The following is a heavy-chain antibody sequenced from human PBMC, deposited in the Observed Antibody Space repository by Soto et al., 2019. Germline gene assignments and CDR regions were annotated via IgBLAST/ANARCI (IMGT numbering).Heavy chain of an antibody. CDR2: ISYSGST. CDR3: ARVGPGYYYGSGSNWFDP. V-gene: IGHV4-39*01. D-gene: IGHD3-10*01. J-gene: IGHJ5*02. CDR1: GGSISSSSDY. Sequence: KPSETLSLTCTVSGGSISSSSDYWGWIRQPPGKGLEWIGSISYSGSTHYNASLKSRVTISLDTSKNQFSLNLSSVTAADTAVYYCARVGPGYYYGSGSNWFDPWGQGTLDTVSS.